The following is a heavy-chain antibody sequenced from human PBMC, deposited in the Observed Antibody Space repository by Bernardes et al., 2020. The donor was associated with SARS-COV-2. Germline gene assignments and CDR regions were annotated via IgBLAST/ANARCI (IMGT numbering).Heavy chain of an antibody. Sequence: GSLRLSCTASGLIFDESDMSWVRQAPGKGLEWVGVIRDKGDGGTTEYAASVRGRFTISRDDSKNMAYLQMSSLEAEDTAVYYCRAGTEYWGQGTQVNVSS. V-gene: IGHV3-49*04. CDR3: RAGTEY. D-gene: IGHD6-19*01. CDR2: IRDKGDGGTT. CDR1: GLIFDESD. J-gene: IGHJ4*02.